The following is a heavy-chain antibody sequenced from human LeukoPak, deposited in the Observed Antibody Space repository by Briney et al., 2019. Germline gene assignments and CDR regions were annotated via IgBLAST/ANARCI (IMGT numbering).Heavy chain of an antibody. Sequence: GGSLRLSCAASRFTFSSYAMSWVRQAPGKGLEWVSAISGSGGSTYYADSVKGRFTISRDNANDSLYLQMKSLRGEDTAVYYCARSLNGFLNFDYWGQGTLVTVSS. V-gene: IGHV3-23*01. J-gene: IGHJ4*02. CDR1: RFTFSSYA. CDR3: ARSLNGFLNFDY. CDR2: ISGSGGST. D-gene: IGHD2-8*01.